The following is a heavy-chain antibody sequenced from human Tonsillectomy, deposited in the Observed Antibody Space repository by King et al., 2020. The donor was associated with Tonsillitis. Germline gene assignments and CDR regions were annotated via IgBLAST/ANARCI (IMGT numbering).Heavy chain of an antibody. V-gene: IGHV4-59*01. CDR1: DGSISSNY. D-gene: IGHD3-22*01. CDR3: ARDVQSARRLWYFDV. CDR2: IFHSGST. Sequence: QLQESGPGLVKPSETLSLTCTVPDGSISSNYWSWIRQPPGKGLEWIGNIFHSGSTNYNPSLNRRVTISVDTSKNQFSLRLTSVTATDTAVYYCARDVQSARRLWYFDVWGRGSLVTVSA. J-gene: IGHJ2*01.